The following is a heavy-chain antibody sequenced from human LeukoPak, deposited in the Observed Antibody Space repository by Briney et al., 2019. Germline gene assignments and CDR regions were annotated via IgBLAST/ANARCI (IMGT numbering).Heavy chain of an antibody. D-gene: IGHD3-22*01. CDR3: ASGVMAFDRSGYYADAFDI. J-gene: IGHJ3*02. V-gene: IGHV1-2*02. CDR2: INPNSGGT. Sequence: ASVKVSCRASGYTFTGYYIHWVRQAPGQGLEWVGWINPNSGGTNYAQKFRGRVSMTRDASISTAYMELSRLRSDDTAGYFSASGVMAFDRSGYYADAFDIWGPGTMVTVSS. CDR1: GYTFTGYY.